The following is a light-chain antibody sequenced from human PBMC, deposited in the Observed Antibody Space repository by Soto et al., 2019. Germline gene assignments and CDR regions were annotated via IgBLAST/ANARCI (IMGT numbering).Light chain of an antibody. CDR1: SSDVGGYNY. V-gene: IGLV2-8*01. CDR3: SSYAGSNHVV. CDR2: EVS. Sequence: QSALTQPPSASGSPGQSVTISCTGTSSDVGGYNYVSWYQQHPGKAPKLMIYEVSKRPSGVPDRFSGSKSGNTASLTVSGLQSEDEADYYCSSYAGSNHVVFGGGTQVTVL. J-gene: IGLJ2*01.